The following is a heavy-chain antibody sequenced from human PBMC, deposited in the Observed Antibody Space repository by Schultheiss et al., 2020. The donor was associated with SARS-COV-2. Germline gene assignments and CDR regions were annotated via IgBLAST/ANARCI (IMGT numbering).Heavy chain of an antibody. D-gene: IGHD2-2*01. J-gene: IGHJ6*02. V-gene: IGHV4-38-2*02. Sequence: SQTLSLTCAVSGYSISSGYYWGWIRQPPGKGLEWIGEMYQSGRTNYNPSLKSRVTISVDTSKNQFSLKLSSVTAADTAVYYCARDNRPKPDQLLPYYYYGMDVWGQGTTVTVSS. CDR1: GYSISSGYY. CDR3: ARDNRPKPDQLLPYYYYGMDV. CDR2: MYQSGRT.